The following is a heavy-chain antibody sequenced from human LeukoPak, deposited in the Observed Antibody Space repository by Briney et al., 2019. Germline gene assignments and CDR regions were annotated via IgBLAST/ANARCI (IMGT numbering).Heavy chain of an antibody. D-gene: IGHD3-10*01. J-gene: IGHJ4*02. Sequence: SETLSLTCAVYGGSFSGYYWSWIRQPPGKGLEWIGEINHSGSTNYHPSLKSRVTISVDTSKNQFSLKLSSVTAADTAVYYCARDYYGSGTRLPPFDYWGQGTLVTVSS. CDR3: ARDYYGSGTRLPPFDY. CDR1: GGSFSGYY. V-gene: IGHV4-34*01. CDR2: INHSGST.